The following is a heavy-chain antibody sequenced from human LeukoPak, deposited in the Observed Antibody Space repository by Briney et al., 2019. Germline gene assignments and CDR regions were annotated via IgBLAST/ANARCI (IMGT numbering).Heavy chain of an antibody. CDR1: GGSFSGYY. CDR2: INHSGST. CDR3: ARGLRFYYGSGSYPQKYNWFDP. Sequence: PSETLSLTCAVYGGSFSGYYWSWIRQPPGKGLEWIGEINHSGSTNYNPSLKSRVTISVVTSKNQFSLKLSSVTAADTAVYYCARGLRFYYGSGSYPQKYNWFDPWGQGTLVTVSS. J-gene: IGHJ5*02. V-gene: IGHV4-34*01. D-gene: IGHD3-10*01.